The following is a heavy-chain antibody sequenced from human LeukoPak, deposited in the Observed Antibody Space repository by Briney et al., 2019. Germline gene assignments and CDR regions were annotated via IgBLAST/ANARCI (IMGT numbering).Heavy chain of an antibody. CDR2: IIPILGIA. V-gene: IGHV1-69*04. D-gene: IGHD3-10*01. CDR3: ARDPRLWFGDNAFDI. Sequence: GASVKVSCKASGYTFTSYDINWVRQATGQGLEWMGRIIPILGIANYAQKFQGRVTITADKSTSTAYMELSSLRSEDTAVYYCARDPRLWFGDNAFDIWGQGTMVTVSS. J-gene: IGHJ3*02. CDR1: GYTFTSYD.